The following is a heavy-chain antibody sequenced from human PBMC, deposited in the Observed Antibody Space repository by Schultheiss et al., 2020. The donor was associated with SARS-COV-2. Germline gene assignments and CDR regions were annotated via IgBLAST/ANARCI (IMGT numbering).Heavy chain of an antibody. CDR3: ASTSLAEGPDGDY. J-gene: IGHJ4*02. V-gene: IGHV4-30-2*03. D-gene: IGHD6-19*01. Sequence: SQTLSLTCAVSGGSISGGGDYWNWIRQHPGKGLEWIGSIYYSGSTYYNPSLKSRVTISVDRSKNQFSLKLSSVTAADTAVYYCASTSLAEGPDGDYWGQGTLVTVSS. CDR1: GGSISGGGDY. CDR2: IYYSGST.